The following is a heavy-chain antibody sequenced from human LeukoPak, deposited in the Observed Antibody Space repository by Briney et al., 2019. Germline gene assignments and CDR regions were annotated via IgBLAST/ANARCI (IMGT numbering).Heavy chain of an antibody. Sequence: SETLSLTCTVSGGSISSYYWSWIRQPPGKGLEWIGCIYYSGSTNYNPSLKSRVTISVDTSKNQFSLKLSSVTAADTAVYYCARDLGYSSGWYAGTGYWGQGTLVTVSS. J-gene: IGHJ4*02. CDR1: GGSISSYY. CDR2: IYYSGST. V-gene: IGHV4-59*01. CDR3: ARDLGYSSGWYAGTGY. D-gene: IGHD6-19*01.